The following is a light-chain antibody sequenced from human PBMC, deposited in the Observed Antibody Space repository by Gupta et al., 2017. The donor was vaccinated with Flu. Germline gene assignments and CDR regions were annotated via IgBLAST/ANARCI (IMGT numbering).Light chain of an antibody. CDR1: QSVSNSQ. CDR2: GAS. V-gene: IGKV3-20*01. CDR3: QQYGSSPYT. J-gene: IGKJ2*01. Sequence: EVVLTTSPGTLSLSPGERATLSCRASQSVSNSQLAWYQQKLGQAPRLLIYGASNRATGIPDRFSGSGSGTDYTLTISRLEPEDFAVYYCQQYGSSPYTFGQGTKLEIK.